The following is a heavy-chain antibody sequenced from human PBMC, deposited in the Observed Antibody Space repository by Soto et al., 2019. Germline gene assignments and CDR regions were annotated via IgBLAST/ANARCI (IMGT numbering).Heavy chain of an antibody. V-gene: IGHV4-59*01. D-gene: IGHD3-3*01. J-gene: IGHJ6*02. CDR1: GGSISSYY. Sequence: PSETLSLTCTVSGGSISSYYWSWIRQPPGKGLEWIGYIYYSGSTNYNPSLKSRVTISVDTSKTQFSLKLRSVTAADTAVYYCARGRFLEWLFNYYYYGMDVWGQGTTVTVSS. CDR3: ARGRFLEWLFNYYYYGMDV. CDR2: IYYSGST.